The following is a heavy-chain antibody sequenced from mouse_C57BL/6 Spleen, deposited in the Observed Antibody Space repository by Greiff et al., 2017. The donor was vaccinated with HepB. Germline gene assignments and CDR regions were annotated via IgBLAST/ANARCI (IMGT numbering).Heavy chain of an antibody. CDR1: GYTFTSYW. CDR3: ARRYGSSYDYFDY. J-gene: IGHJ2*01. CDR2: IDPSDSYT. Sequence: QVQLQQSGAELVRPGTSVKLSCKASGYTFTSYWMHWVKQRPGQGLEWIGVIDPSDSYTNYNQKFKGKATLTVDTSSSTAYMQLSSLTSEDSAVYYCARRYGSSYDYFDYWGQGTTLTVSS. V-gene: IGHV1-59*01. D-gene: IGHD1-1*01.